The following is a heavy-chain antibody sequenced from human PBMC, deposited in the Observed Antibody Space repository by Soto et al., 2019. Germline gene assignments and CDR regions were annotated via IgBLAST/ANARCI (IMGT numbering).Heavy chain of an antibody. V-gene: IGHV1-18*01. Sequence: QGQLVQSGPEAKKPGASVKVSCKASGYTFSRYGISWVRQAPGQGLEWMGWISGYNGDTKYAQKVKGRLTMTIDTSTYTAYMELRSLTSDDTAIYYCAKNGQPPYYYYGMDVWGQGTTVTVSS. CDR3: AKNGQPPYYYYGMDV. D-gene: IGHD2-8*01. CDR1: GYTFSRYG. J-gene: IGHJ6*02. CDR2: ISGYNGDT.